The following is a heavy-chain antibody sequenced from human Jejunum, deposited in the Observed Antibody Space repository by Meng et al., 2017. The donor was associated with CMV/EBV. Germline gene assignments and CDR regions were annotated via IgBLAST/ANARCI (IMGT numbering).Heavy chain of an antibody. D-gene: IGHD3-22*01. CDR2: IWRDGGSK. Sequence: MHWVRQAPDKGLEWLAVIWRDGGSKFYKASVKGRFAISRDNSKSTLYLQMNDLRPEDTAVYYCARDRSSGLSYGTYYFYYGVDVWGQGATVTVSS. CDR3: ARDRSSGLSYGTYYFYYGVDV. V-gene: IGHV3-33*01. J-gene: IGHJ6*02.